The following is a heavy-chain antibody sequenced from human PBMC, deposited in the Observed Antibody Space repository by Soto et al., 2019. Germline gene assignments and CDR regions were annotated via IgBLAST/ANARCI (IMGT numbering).Heavy chain of an antibody. D-gene: IGHD3-10*01. J-gene: IGHJ6*02. CDR1: GGSISSGGYS. CDR3: ARDPGYHXWFGESASEYYYYGMDV. Sequence: PSETLSLTCAVSGGSISSGGYSWSWIRQPPGKGVEWIGYIYHSGSTYYNPSLKSRVTISVDRSKNQFSLKLSSVTAADTAVYYCARDPGYHXWFGESASEYYYYGMDVWGQGTTVTVSS. V-gene: IGHV4-30-2*01. CDR2: IYHSGST.